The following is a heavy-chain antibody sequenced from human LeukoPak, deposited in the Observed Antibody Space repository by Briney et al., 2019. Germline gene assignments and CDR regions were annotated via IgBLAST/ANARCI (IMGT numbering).Heavy chain of an antibody. J-gene: IGHJ1*01. CDR1: GFTFSDYY. Sequence: GALRLSCAASGFTFSDYYMSWIRQAPGKGLEWVSYISSSGSTIYYADSVKGRFTISRDNSKNTLYLQMNSLRAEDTAVYYCAKLLTREFQHWGQGTLVTVSS. CDR3: AKLLTREFQH. CDR2: ISSSGSTI. V-gene: IGHV3-11*01. D-gene: IGHD3-9*01.